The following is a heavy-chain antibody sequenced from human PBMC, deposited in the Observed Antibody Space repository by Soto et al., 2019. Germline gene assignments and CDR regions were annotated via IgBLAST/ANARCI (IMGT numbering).Heavy chain of an antibody. J-gene: IGHJ6*02. V-gene: IGHV1-2*02. D-gene: IGHD3-10*01. Sequence: ASVKVSCKASGYPFTGPYIYWVRQAPGQGLEWMGWINPSSGGTEFAEKFQGRVTVTRDTSIRTVFLELNSLTSDDTGVYFCARDFGTYSHGVDVRGQGTAVTVSS. CDR1: GYPFTGPY. CDR3: ARDFGTYSHGVDV. CDR2: INPSSGGT.